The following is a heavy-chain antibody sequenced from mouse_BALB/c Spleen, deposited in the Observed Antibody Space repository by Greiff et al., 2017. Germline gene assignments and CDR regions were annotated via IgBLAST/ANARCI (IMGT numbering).Heavy chain of an antibody. CDR1: GYTFTSYW. V-gene: IGHV1-7*01. J-gene: IGHJ1*01. CDR2: INPSTGYT. CDR3: ARGDDYDARYFDV. D-gene: IGHD2-4*01. Sequence: QVQLQQSGAELAKPGASVKMSCKASGYTFTSYWMHWVKQRPGQGLEWIGYINPSTGYTEYNQKFKDKATLTADKSSSTAYMQLSSLTSEDSAVYYCARGDDYDARYFDVWGAGTTVTVSS.